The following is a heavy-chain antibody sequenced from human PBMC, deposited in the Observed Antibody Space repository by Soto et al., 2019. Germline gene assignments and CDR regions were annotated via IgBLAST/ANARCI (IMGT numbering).Heavy chain of an antibody. J-gene: IGHJ4*02. V-gene: IGHV1-3*01. CDR3: ARAGDDCSAANCYVIDY. D-gene: IGHD2-2*01. Sequence: KFQGRVTITRDTSASTAYMELSSLRSEDTAMYYCARAGDDCSAANCYVIDYWGPGTLVTVSS.